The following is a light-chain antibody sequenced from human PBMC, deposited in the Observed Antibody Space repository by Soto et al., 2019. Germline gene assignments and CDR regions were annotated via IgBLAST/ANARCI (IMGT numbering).Light chain of an antibody. J-gene: IGKJ1*01. Sequence: DSHITPFPSTMSAWVRDIVTSTWAASQSVNRWVAWYQHKPGKAPRILIWDASTLHRGVPSRFSGSGSGTEFTLTISSLQPHDFATYYCQKYNGYPTWTFGKGTKVDIK. CDR1: QSVNRW. CDR3: QKYNGYPTWT. V-gene: IGKV1-5*01. CDR2: DAS.